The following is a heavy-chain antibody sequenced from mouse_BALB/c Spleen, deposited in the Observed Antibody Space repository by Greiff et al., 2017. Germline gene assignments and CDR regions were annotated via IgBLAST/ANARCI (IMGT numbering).Heavy chain of an antibody. V-gene: IGHV14-3*02. CDR2: IDPANGNT. D-gene: IGHD1-1*01. CDR1: GFNIKDTY. J-gene: IGHJ4*01. Sequence: DVKLQESGAELVKPGASVKLSCTASGFNIKDTYMHWVKQRPEQGLEWIGRIDPANGNTKYDPKFQGKATITADTSSNTAYLQLSSLTSEDTAVYYCATTPITTVVATDYAMDYWGQGTSVTVSS. CDR3: ATTPITTVVATDYAMDY.